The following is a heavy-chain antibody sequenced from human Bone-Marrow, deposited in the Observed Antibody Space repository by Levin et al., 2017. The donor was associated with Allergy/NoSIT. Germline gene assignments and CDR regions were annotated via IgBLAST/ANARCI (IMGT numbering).Heavy chain of an antibody. J-gene: IGHJ6*03. V-gene: IGHV3-11*01. CDR1: GFTFSDYY. Sequence: PGGSLRLSCTVSGFTFSDYYMTWIRQAPGKGLEWISYISNRGTTIEYADSVKGRFTISRDNAKKSLFLQMNSLRAEDTAVYYCARIHCLGGDCHYFYYYMDVWGKGTTVTVSS. CDR3: ARIHCLGGDCHYFYYYMDV. D-gene: IGHD2-21*02. CDR2: ISNRGTTI.